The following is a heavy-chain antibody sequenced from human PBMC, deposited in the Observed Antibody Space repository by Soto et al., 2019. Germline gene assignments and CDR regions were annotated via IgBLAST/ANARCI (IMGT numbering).Heavy chain of an antibody. V-gene: IGHV4-59*01. CDR1: GVSISSYY. Sequence: SETLSLTCTVSGVSISSYYWSWIRQPPGKGLEWIGYIYYSGSTNYNPSLKSRVTISVDTSKNQFSLKLSSVTAADTAVYYCARGYDFWSGYYIDYWGQGTLVTVSS. CDR3: ARGYDFWSGYYIDY. CDR2: IYYSGST. J-gene: IGHJ4*02. D-gene: IGHD3-3*01.